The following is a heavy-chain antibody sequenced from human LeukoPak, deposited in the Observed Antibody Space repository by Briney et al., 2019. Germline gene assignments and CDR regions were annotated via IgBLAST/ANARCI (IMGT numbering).Heavy chain of an antibody. V-gene: IGHV3-7*01. Sequence: GGSLRLSCAASGFLFSKYWMTWVRQAPGKGLEWVANIKEGDSEIYYVESVKGRFTISRDNAKNSLYLEMSSLRVEDTAVYFCARLRSLDKWGQGTLVTVS. J-gene: IGHJ4*02. CDR1: GFLFSKYW. CDR2: IKEGDSEI. D-gene: IGHD5-24*01. CDR3: ARLRSLDK.